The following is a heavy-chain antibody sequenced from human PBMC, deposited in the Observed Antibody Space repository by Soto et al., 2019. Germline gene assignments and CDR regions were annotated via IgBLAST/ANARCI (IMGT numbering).Heavy chain of an antibody. CDR1: GDSVSSISAA. D-gene: IGHD1-20*01. CDR2: TYYRSKWYN. V-gene: IGHV6-1*01. J-gene: IGHJ3*02. CDR3: AREMYNWNPDAFDI. Sequence: SQSLSLTCGISGDSVSSISAACNWIRQSPSRGLEWLGRTYYRSKWYNDYAVSVKSRITINPDTSKNQFSLQLNSVTPEDTAVYYCAREMYNWNPDAFDIWGQGTMVTVSS.